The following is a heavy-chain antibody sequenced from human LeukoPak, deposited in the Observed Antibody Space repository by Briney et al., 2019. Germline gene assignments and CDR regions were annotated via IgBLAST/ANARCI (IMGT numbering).Heavy chain of an antibody. V-gene: IGHV5-51*01. D-gene: IGHD3-22*01. CDR1: GYSLTSYW. J-gene: IGHJ4*02. Sequence: GESLKISCKGSGYSLTSYWIGWVRQMPGKGLEWMGIIYPGDSDTRYSPSFQGQVTISADKSISTTYLQWSSLKASDTAMYYCASWYYYDSSGYYDWGQGTLVTVSS. CDR3: ASWYYYDSSGYYD. CDR2: IYPGDSDT.